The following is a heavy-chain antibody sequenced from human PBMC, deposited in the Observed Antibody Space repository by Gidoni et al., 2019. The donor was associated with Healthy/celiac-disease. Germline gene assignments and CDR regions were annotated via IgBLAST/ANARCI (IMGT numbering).Heavy chain of an antibody. CDR3: AKDLGGSYYYYYGMDV. CDR1: GFTFSSYG. J-gene: IGHJ6*02. V-gene: IGHV3-30*02. D-gene: IGHD1-26*01. CDR2: IRYDGSNK. Sequence: QVQLVESGGGVVQPGGSLRLPCAAPGFTFSSYGMHWVRQAPGKGLGWVAFIRYDGSNKYYADSVKGRFTISRDNSKNTLYLQMNSLRAEDTAVYYCAKDLGGSYYYYYGMDVWGQGTTVTVSS.